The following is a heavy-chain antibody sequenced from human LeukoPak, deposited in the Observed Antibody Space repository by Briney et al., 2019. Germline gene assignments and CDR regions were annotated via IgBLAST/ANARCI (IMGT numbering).Heavy chain of an antibody. V-gene: IGHV1-2*02. D-gene: IGHD6-6*01. J-gene: IGHJ5*02. CDR2: INPNSGGT. CDR1: GYTFTGYY. CDR3: ARGYGIAARRGPNWFDP. Sequence: GASVKVSCKASGYTFTGYYMHWVRQAPGQGLEWMGWINPNSGGTNYAQKFQGRVTMTRDTSISTAYMELSRLRSDDTAVYYCARGYGIAARRGPNWFDPWGQGTLVTVSS.